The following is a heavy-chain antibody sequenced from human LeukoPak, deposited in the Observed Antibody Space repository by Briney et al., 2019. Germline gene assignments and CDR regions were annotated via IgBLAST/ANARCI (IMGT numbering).Heavy chain of an antibody. Sequence: GGSLRLSCAASGFTFSNYWMHWVRQAPGKGLVWVSRIKSDGSSTTYADSVKGRFTISRDNAKNMVYLQMNSLRAEDTAVYYCARDPFYGDADFDYWGQGALVTVSS. CDR1: GFTFSNYW. CDR2: IKSDGSST. CDR3: ARDPFYGDADFDY. V-gene: IGHV3-74*01. J-gene: IGHJ4*02. D-gene: IGHD4-17*01.